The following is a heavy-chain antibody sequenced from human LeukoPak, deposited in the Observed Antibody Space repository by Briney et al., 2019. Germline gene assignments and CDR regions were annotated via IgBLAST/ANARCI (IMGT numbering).Heavy chain of an antibody. Sequence: ASLKISCKGSGYSFTSYWIAWVRQMPGKGLEWMGIIYPGDCDTKYIPDFQGQVTISTDKSISTAYLQWSSLKASDTAMYYCARQGSYFDYWAQGTLVTVSS. CDR1: GYSFTSYW. V-gene: IGHV5-51*01. CDR3: ARQGSYFDY. J-gene: IGHJ4*02. CDR2: IYPGDCDT.